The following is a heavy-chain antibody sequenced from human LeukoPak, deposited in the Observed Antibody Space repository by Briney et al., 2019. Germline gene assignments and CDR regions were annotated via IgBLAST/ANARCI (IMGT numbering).Heavy chain of an antibody. CDR1: GGSFSGYY. Sequence: SETLSLTCAVYGGSFSGYYWSWIRQPPGKGLEWIGEINHSGSTNYNPSLKSRVTISVDTSKNQFSLKLSSMTAADTAVYYCARGFGIYCGGDCYPWYFDYWGQGTLVTVSS. CDR2: INHSGST. CDR3: ARGFGIYCGGDCYPWYFDY. V-gene: IGHV4-34*01. J-gene: IGHJ4*02. D-gene: IGHD2-21*02.